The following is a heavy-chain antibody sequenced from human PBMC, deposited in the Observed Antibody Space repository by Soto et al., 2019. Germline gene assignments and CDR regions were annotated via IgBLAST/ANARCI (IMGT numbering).Heavy chain of an antibody. CDR3: ARVKAYYYGSGRIYYYCGMDV. D-gene: IGHD3-10*01. Sequence: SETLSLTCAVYGGSFSGYYWSWIRQPPGKGLEWIGEINHSGSTNYNPSLKSRVTISVDTSKNQFSLKLSSVTAADTAVYYCARVKAYYYGSGRIYYYCGMDVWGQGTTVTVSS. V-gene: IGHV4-34*01. J-gene: IGHJ6*02. CDR1: GGSFSGYY. CDR2: INHSGST.